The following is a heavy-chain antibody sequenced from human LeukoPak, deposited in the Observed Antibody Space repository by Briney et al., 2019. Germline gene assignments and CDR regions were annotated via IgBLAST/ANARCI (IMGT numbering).Heavy chain of an antibody. V-gene: IGHV3-48*04. Sequence: GGSLRLSCAASGFTFRSYGMNWVRQAPGKGLEWVSYISSGSSTIYYADSVKGRFTISRDNAKDSLFLQMNSLRAEDTAVYFCARASGSYFNYWGQGTLVTVSS. CDR3: ARASGSYFNY. D-gene: IGHD1-26*01. CDR1: GFTFRSYG. CDR2: ISSGSSTI. J-gene: IGHJ4*02.